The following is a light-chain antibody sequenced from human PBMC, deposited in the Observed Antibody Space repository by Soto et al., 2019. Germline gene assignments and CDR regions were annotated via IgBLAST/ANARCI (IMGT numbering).Light chain of an antibody. CDR3: QQSYSTTWT. CDR1: QAISTY. J-gene: IGKJ1*01. V-gene: IGKV1-39*01. Sequence: IQMNQSPSAVSASVEDRVTITCRASQAISTYLTWYQQRPGKAPKLLIYAASSLQSGIPSRFSGSGSETDFTLTISSLQPEDFATYSCQQSYSTTWTFGQGTKVDIK. CDR2: AAS.